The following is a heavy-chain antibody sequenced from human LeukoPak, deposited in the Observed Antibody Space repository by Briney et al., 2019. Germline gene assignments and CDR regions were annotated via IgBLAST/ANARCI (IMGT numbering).Heavy chain of an antibody. J-gene: IGHJ3*02. CDR1: GYTFTGYY. CDR3: ARDLGFSSAGPRTFDI. Sequence: GASVKVSCKASGYTFTGYYMHWVRQAPGQGLEWMGWINPNSGGTNYAQKFQGRVTMTRDTSISTAYMELSRLRSDDTAVYYCARDLGFSSAGPRTFDIWGQGTMVTVSS. CDR2: INPNSGGT. D-gene: IGHD7-27*01. V-gene: IGHV1-2*02.